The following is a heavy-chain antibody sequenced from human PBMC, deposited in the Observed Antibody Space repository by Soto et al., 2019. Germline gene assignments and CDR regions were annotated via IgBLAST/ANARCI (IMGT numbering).Heavy chain of an antibody. CDR3: AKDVLDIVLMVYAIAAFDI. CDR2: ISGSGGST. CDR1: GFTFSSYA. V-gene: IGHV3-23*01. J-gene: IGHJ3*02. Sequence: GGSLRLSCAASGFTFSSYAMSWVRQAPGKGLEWVSAISGSGGSTYYADSVKGRFTISRDNSKNTLYLQMNSLRAEDTAVYYCAKDVLDIVLMVYAIAAFDIWGQGTMVTVSS. D-gene: IGHD2-8*01.